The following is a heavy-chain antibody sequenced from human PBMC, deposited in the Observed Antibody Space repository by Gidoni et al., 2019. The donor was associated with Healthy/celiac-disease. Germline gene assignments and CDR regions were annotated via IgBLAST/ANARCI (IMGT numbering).Heavy chain of an antibody. Sequence: QVQLVESGGGVVQPGRSLRLSFAASGFSSRCYAMHWVRQAPGKGLEWVAVISYDGSNKYYADSVKGRFTISRDNSKNKLYLQMNSLRAEDTAVYYCAKGDGPSIAVAGQGERFDYWGQGTLVTVSS. CDR3: AKGDGPSIAVAGQGERFDY. J-gene: IGHJ4*02. V-gene: IGHV3-30*18. CDR1: GFSSRCYA. CDR2: ISYDGSNK. D-gene: IGHD6-19*01.